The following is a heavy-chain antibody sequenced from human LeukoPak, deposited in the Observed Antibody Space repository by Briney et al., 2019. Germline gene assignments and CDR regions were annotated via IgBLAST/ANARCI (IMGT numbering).Heavy chain of an antibody. Sequence: GGSLTLSCAASGYTFSSYAMSWVRQAPGKGLEWVSAISGSGGSTYYADSVKGRFTISRDNSKNTLYLQMNSLRAEDTAVYYCANCRGRSPREESVHYWGQGTLVTVSS. CDR1: GYTFSSYA. V-gene: IGHV3-23*01. CDR2: ISGSGGST. J-gene: IGHJ4*02. CDR3: ANCRGRSPREESVHY. D-gene: IGHD3-10*01.